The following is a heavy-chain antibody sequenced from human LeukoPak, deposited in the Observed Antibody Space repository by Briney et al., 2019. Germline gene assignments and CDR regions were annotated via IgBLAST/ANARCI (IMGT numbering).Heavy chain of an antibody. CDR2: ISYDGSNK. CDR1: GFTFSSYA. Sequence: GGSLRLSCAASGFTFSSYAMHWVRQAPGKGLEWVAVISYDGSNKYYADSVKGRFTISRDNSKNTLYLQMNSLRAEDTAVYYCARYDARYGMDVWAEGSTVTVSS. D-gene: IGHD1-1*01. V-gene: IGHV3-30-3*01. CDR3: ARYDARYGMDV. J-gene: IGHJ6*04.